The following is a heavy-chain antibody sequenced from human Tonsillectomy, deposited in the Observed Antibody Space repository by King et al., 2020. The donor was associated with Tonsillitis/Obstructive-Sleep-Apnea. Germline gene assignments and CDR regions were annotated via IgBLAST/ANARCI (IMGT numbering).Heavy chain of an antibody. CDR2: IIPIFGTA. CDR3: ARGGIAAAGADWFDP. J-gene: IGHJ5*02. CDR1: GGTFSSYA. D-gene: IGHD6-13*01. Sequence: VQLVESGAEVKKPGSSVKVSCTASGGTFSSYAISWVRQAPGQGLEWMGGIIPIFGTANYAQKFQGRVTITADESTSTAYMELSSLRSEDTAVYYCARGGIAAAGADWFDPWGQGTLVTVSS. V-gene: IGHV1-69*01.